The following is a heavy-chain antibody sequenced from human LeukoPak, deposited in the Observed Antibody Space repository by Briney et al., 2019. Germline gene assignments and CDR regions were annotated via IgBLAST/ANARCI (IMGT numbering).Heavy chain of an antibody. V-gene: IGHV3-53*01. CDR1: GFTVSSNY. Sequence: PGGSLRLPCAASGFTVSSNYMSWVRQAPGKGLEWVSVIYSGGSTYYADSVKGRFTISRDNSKNTLYLQMNSLRAEDTAVYYCARAPVVAAAGDYWGQGTLVTVSS. J-gene: IGHJ4*02. D-gene: IGHD6-13*01. CDR2: IYSGGST. CDR3: ARAPVVAAAGDY.